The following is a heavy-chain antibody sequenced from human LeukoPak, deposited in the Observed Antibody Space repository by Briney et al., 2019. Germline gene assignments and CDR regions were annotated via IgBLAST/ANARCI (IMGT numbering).Heavy chain of an antibody. V-gene: IGHV4-38-2*02. J-gene: IGHJ4*02. CDR3: ARLYYPSEN. CDR2: IYHSGST. D-gene: IGHD3-10*01. Sequence: SETLSLTCTVSGYSISSGYYWGWIRQPPGKGLEWIGSIYHSGSTYYNPSLKSRVTISVDTSKNQFSLKLSSVTAADTAVYYCARLYYPSENWGQGTLVTVSS. CDR1: GYSISSGYY.